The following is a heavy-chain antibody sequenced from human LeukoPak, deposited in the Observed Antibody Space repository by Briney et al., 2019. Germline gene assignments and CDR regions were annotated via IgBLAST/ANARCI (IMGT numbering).Heavy chain of an antibody. Sequence: GASVKVSCKASGGTFSSYAISWVRQAPGQGLEWMGGIIPIFGTANYAQKFQGRVTITADESTSTAYMELSSLRSEDTAVYYCAREAAAASNWFDPWGQGTRVTVSS. D-gene: IGHD6-13*01. CDR1: GGTFSSYA. CDR2: IIPIFGTA. CDR3: AREAAAASNWFDP. J-gene: IGHJ5*02. V-gene: IGHV1-69*13.